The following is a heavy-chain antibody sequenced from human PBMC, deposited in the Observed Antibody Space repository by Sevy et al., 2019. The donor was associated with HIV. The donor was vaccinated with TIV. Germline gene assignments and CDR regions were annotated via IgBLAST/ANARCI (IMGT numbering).Heavy chain of an antibody. CDR3: ARGGYCSSTSCRYYYYYGMDV. V-gene: IGHV1-2*02. CDR2: INPNSGGT. D-gene: IGHD2-2*01. Sequence: ASVKVSCKASGYTFTGYYMHWVRQAPGQGLEWMGWINPNSGGTNYALKFQGRVTMTRDTSISTAYMELSRLRSDDTAVYYCARGGYCSSTSCRYYYYYGMDVWGQGTTVTVSS. CDR1: GYTFTGYY. J-gene: IGHJ6*02.